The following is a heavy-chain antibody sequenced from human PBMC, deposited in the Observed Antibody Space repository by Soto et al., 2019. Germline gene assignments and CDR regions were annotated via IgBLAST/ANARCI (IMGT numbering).Heavy chain of an antibody. CDR1: GITYSPYA. V-gene: IGHV1-3*01. J-gene: IGHJ5*02. D-gene: IGHD5-12*01. CDR3: ARAISGYVS. Sequence: ASVKVSCKASGITYSPYAIHWVRQVPGQRLEWMGWINAGNGDTRYSQKFQGRVTLTRDTSANTAYMDLSSLRSEDTAIYYCARAISGYVSWGQGILVTVSS. CDR2: INAGNGDT.